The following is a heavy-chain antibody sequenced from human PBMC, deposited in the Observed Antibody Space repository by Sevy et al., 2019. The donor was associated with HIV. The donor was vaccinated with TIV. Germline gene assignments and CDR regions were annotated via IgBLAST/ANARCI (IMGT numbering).Heavy chain of an antibody. V-gene: IGHV3-48*01. J-gene: IGHJ3*02. CDR3: AGVGIVGGGAFDI. CDR1: GFTFSSYS. CDR2: ISSSSSTI. Sequence: GGSLRLSCAASGFTFSSYSMNWVRQAPGKGLEWVSYISSSSSTIYYADSVKGRFTISRDNAKNSLYLQMNGLRAEDTAVYYCAGVGIVGGGAFDIWGQGTMVTVSS. D-gene: IGHD2-15*01.